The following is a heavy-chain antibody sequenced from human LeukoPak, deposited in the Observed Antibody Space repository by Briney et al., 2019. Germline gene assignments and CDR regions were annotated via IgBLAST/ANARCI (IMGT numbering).Heavy chain of an antibody. D-gene: IGHD1-14*01. CDR2: INADGSTA. J-gene: IGHJ3*01. CDR3: VVVVEPPDSDGFDV. CDR1: GFTFGNSW. V-gene: IGHV3-74*01. Sequence: GGSLRLSCVASGFTFGNSWVHWVRQAPGKGLVWVSLINADGSTATYADSVKGRFTISRDNARNTLSLQMNSLTIEDTAVYYCVVVVEPPDSDGFDVWGQGTMITVSS.